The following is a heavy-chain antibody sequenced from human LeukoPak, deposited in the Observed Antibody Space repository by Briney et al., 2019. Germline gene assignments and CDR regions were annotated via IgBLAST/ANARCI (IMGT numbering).Heavy chain of an antibody. D-gene: IGHD3-10*01. CDR2: ISSSRTFI. J-gene: IGHJ4*02. CDR3: AKVPGDHIGSGRSGY. Sequence: PGGSLRLSCAASGFTFSSYSMNWVRQAPGKGLEWVSSISSSRTFIFYADSVKGRFTISRDNSRDTLYLQMNRLRAEDTAIYYCAKVPGDHIGSGRSGYWGQGTLVTVSS. CDR1: GFTFSSYS. V-gene: IGHV3-21*04.